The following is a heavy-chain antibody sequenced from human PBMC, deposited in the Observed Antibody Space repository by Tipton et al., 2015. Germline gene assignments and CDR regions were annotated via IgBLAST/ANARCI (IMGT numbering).Heavy chain of an antibody. CDR3: ARQTYGYCTSSNCYDGAFDI. CDR2: IYYSGST. V-gene: IGHV4-59*01. Sequence: TLSLTCNVSGGSITSYYWSWIRQPPGKGLEWIGYIYYSGSTNYNPSLKSRVTISVDTSKIQFSLKLNSVTAADTAVYYCARQTYGYCTSSNCYDGAFDIWGQGTVVTVSP. CDR1: GGSITSYY. J-gene: IGHJ3*02. D-gene: IGHD2-2*03.